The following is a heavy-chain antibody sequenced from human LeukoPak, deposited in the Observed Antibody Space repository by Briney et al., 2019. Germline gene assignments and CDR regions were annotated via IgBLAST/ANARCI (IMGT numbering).Heavy chain of an antibody. CDR2: IKPNRGET. V-gene: IGHV1-2*02. D-gene: IGHD6-13*01. CDR3: AKSRTHSSGWFTSAFDV. Sequence: ASVKVSCKASGYTFTGDYIHWVRQAPGQGLEWMGWIKPNRGETKYAQKFQGTVTMTRDTSITTAYMEVTRLRYEDTAVYYCAKSRTHSSGWFTSAFDVWGQGTMVTVSA. CDR1: GYTFTGDY. J-gene: IGHJ3*01.